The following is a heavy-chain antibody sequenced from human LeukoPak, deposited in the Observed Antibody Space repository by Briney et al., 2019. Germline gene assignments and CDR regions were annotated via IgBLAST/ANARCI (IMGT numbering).Heavy chain of an antibody. CDR3: ARPRNSYLYYFDY. D-gene: IGHD5-18*01. CDR2: INYDGST. CDR1: GASVGSRSYY. J-gene: IGHJ4*02. Sequence: PSETQSLTCTVSGASVGSRSYYWGWIRQPPGKGLEWIGSINYDGSTSYNPSLKSRVNISVDRSKNQFSLRLSFVTAADTAVYYCARPRNSYLYYFDYWGQGTLVTVSS. V-gene: IGHV4-39*01.